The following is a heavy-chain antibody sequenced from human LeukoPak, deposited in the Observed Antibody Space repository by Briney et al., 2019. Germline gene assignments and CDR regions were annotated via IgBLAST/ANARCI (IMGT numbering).Heavy chain of an antibody. V-gene: IGHV3-7*01. CDR2: IKEDGSEK. J-gene: IGHJ4*02. D-gene: IGHD3-16*02. CDR1: GFTFSDYW. Sequence: GGSLRLSCAASGFTFSDYWMTWVRQAPGKGLEWVANIKEDGSEKFYVDSVKGRFTISRDKAKNSLYLQMNSLRAEDTAVYYCARTPGRRLGELSLGPFDYWGQGTLVTVSS. CDR3: ARTPGRRLGELSLGPFDY.